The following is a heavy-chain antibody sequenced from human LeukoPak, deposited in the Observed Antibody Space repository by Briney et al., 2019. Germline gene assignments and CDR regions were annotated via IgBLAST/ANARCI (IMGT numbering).Heavy chain of an antibody. J-gene: IGHJ4*02. Sequence: GGPLRLSCAASGFTVSSNYMTWVRQSPGKGLEWVSVSYLGGTTGYADSVKGRFTISRDNSRNTLYLQMNSLRAEDTAVYYCAKELRVGWPFDYWGQGTLVTVSS. CDR1: GFTVSSNY. V-gene: IGHV3-53*01. CDR2: SYLGGTT. D-gene: IGHD6-19*01. CDR3: AKELRVGWPFDY.